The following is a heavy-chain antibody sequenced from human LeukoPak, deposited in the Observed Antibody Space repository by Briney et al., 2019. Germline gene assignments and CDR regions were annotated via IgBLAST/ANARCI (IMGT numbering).Heavy chain of an antibody. J-gene: IGHJ4*02. CDR2: ITAIFRTT. D-gene: IGHD3-22*01. Sequence: SVKVPCKTSGGTFNSYAISWVRQAPGQGLEWMGGITAIFRTTNYAQKFQGRVTITADESMSTVYMELSSLRSEDTAVYYCARHSGYHSTMYLDYWGQGTLVTVSS. CDR3: ARHSGYHSTMYLDY. V-gene: IGHV1-69*13. CDR1: GGTFNSYA.